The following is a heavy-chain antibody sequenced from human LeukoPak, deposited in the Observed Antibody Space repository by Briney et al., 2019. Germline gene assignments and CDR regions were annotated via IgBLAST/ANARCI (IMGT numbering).Heavy chain of an antibody. CDR2: IYYSGST. CDR3: ARRATAAGKYYYYMDV. V-gene: IGHV4-39*01. Sequence: SETLSLTCTVSGGSISSSSYYWGWIRQPPGKGLEWIGSIYYSGSTYYNPSLKSRVTISVDTSKNQFSLKLSSVTAADTAVYYCARRATAAGKYYYYMDVWGKGTTVTISS. CDR1: GGSISSSSYY. J-gene: IGHJ6*03. D-gene: IGHD6-13*01.